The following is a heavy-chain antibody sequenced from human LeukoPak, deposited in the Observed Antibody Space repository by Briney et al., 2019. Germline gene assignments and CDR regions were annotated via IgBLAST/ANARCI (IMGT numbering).Heavy chain of an antibody. CDR2: ISSSADST. D-gene: IGHD3-16*02. V-gene: IGHV3-23*01. CDR1: GITLSNYG. Sequence: GGSLRLSCAVSGITLSNYGMSWVRQAPGKGLEWVSAISSSADSTYYAVSVKGRFTISRDNSRNTLYLQVNSVRAEDTAVYYCARAPYDYVWGSYREDAFDIWGQGTMVTVS. J-gene: IGHJ3*02. CDR3: ARAPYDYVWGSYREDAFDI.